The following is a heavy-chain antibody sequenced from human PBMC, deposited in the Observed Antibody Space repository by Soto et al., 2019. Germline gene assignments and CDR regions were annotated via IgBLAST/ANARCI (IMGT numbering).Heavy chain of an antibody. D-gene: IGHD6-13*01. CDR2: IKSKTDGGTT. CDR1: GFTFSNAW. V-gene: IGHV3-15*07. Sequence: GSLRLSCAASGFTFSNAWMNWVRQAPGKGLEWVGRIKSKTDGGTTDYAAPVKGRFTISRDDSKNTLYLQMNSLKTEDTAVYYCTTDTGSWYPPGGYYYGMDVWGQGTTVTVSS. J-gene: IGHJ6*02. CDR3: TTDTGSWYPPGGYYYGMDV.